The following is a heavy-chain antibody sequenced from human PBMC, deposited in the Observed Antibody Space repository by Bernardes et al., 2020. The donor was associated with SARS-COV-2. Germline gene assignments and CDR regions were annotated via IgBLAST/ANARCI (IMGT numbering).Heavy chain of an antibody. J-gene: IGHJ5*02. Sequence: SETLSLTCALYGGSFTGYYWSWIRQPPGKGLEWIGEINHSGSTNYNPSLKSRVTMSLDTSKNQMSLKVISVTAADTAVYYCARGRDLAYYYDNSGLTSWGQGTLVNVSS. CDR3: ARGRDLAYYYDNSGLTS. CDR1: GGSFTGYY. CDR2: INHSGST. D-gene: IGHD3-22*01. V-gene: IGHV4-34*01.